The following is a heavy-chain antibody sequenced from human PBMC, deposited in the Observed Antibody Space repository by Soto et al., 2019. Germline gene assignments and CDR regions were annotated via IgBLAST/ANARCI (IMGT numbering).Heavy chain of an antibody. J-gene: IGHJ4*02. Sequence: RLSCAASGFSFSSYGMQWVRQAPGKGLEWVAVISYDGSNKYYADSVKDRFTISRDNSKKTLYLQMNSLRADDTAVYYCVAGQYFFDYCGQGTLVTVS. CDR1: GFSFSSYG. D-gene: IGHD6-19*01. CDR3: VAGQYFFDY. CDR2: ISYDGSNK. V-gene: IGHV3-30*03.